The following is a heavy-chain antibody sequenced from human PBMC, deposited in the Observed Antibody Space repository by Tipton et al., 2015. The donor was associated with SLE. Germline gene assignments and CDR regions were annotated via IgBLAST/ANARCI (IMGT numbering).Heavy chain of an antibody. J-gene: IGHJ3*02. CDR1: GFSINSPYF. V-gene: IGHV4-38-2*01. D-gene: IGHD4-17*01. Sequence: TLSLTCAVSGFSINSPYFWGWLRQPPGKGLEWIGSLYHSGATYYDSSLRSRATISLDTSKNQFSLTLSSVTAADTALYYCATTMTNTASYGAFDIWGQGTMVTVSS. CDR2: LYHSGAT. CDR3: ATTMTNTASYGAFDI.